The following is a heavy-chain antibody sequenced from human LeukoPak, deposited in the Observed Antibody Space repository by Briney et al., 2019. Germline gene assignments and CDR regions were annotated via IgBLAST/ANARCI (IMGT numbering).Heavy chain of an antibody. Sequence: GASVKVSCKASGYTFTSYGISWVRQAPGQGLEWMGWISAYNGNTNYAQKLQGRVTMTTDTSTSTAYMELRSLRSDDTAVYYCAKAPRSSGASENNWFDPWGQGTLVTVSS. CDR2: ISAYNGNT. D-gene: IGHD1-26*01. CDR1: GYTFTSYG. J-gene: IGHJ5*02. V-gene: IGHV1-18*01. CDR3: AKAPRSSGASENNWFDP.